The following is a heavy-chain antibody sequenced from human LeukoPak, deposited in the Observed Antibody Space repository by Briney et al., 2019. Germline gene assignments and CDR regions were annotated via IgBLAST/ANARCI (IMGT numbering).Heavy chain of an antibody. CDR3: AAERWLQLGDAFDI. Sequence: GGSLRLSCAASGFTFSSYWMSWVRQAPGKGLEWVANIKQDGSEKYYVDSVKGRFTISRDNAKNSLYLQMNSLRAEDTAAYYCAAERWLQLGDAFDIWGQGTMVTVSS. V-gene: IGHV3-7*01. J-gene: IGHJ3*02. CDR2: IKQDGSEK. D-gene: IGHD5-24*01. CDR1: GFTFSSYW.